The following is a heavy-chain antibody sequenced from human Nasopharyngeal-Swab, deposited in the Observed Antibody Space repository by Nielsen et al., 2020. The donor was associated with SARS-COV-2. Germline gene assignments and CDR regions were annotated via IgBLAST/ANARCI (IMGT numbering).Heavy chain of an antibody. D-gene: IGHD2/OR15-2a*01. CDR1: GFTFSSFG. V-gene: IGHV3-30*03. J-gene: IGHJ3*02. CDR2: ISYDGNNK. CDR3: AREGIDAFDI. Sequence: GGSLRLSCAASGFTFSSFGMHWVRQAPGKGLEWVAVISYDGNNKYSADSVRGRFTVSRDNSKSTLHLQMSSLRAEDTATYYCAREGIDAFDIWGQGTMVTVSS.